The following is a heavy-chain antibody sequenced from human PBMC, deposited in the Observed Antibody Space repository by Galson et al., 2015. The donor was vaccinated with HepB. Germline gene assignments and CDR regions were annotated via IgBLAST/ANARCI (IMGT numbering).Heavy chain of an antibody. Sequence: SVRFSCAASGFTFGNFWMSWVRQTPGKGLELVANIKQDGSEKYYVNSVKDRFTTQRDNPKNSLYMQMNSLRAEDTGVYYCARGATTPDYWGQGTPVTVSS. J-gene: IGHJ4*02. V-gene: IGHV3-7*01. CDR1: GFTFGNFW. CDR2: IKQDGSEK. CDR3: ARGATTPDY. D-gene: IGHD1-26*01.